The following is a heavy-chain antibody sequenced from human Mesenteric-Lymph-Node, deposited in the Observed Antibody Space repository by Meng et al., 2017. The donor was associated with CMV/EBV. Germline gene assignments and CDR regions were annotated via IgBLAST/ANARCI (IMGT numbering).Heavy chain of an antibody. J-gene: IGHJ4*02. Sequence: QLQLQGSGPGLVKPSETLSLTCTVSGGPISSSSYYWGWIRQPPGKGLEWIGYFYYSGSTYYYNPSLKTRVTISVDTSKNQFSLKLSSVTAADTAVYYCARHSALLVTNFVYWGQGTLVTVSS. D-gene: IGHD2-8*01. CDR1: GGPISSSSYY. CDR2: FYYSGSTY. CDR3: ARHSALLVTNFVY. V-gene: IGHV4-39*01.